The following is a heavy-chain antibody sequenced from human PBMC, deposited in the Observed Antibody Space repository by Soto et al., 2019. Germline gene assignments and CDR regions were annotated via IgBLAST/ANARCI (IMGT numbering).Heavy chain of an antibody. CDR2: INHSGST. V-gene: IGHV4-34*01. J-gene: IGHJ6*03. CDR1: GGSFSGYY. Sequence: SETLSLTCAVYGGSFSGYYWSWIRQPPGKGLEWIGEINHSGSTNYNPSLKSRVTISVDTSKNQFSLKLSSVTAADTAVYYCARAPVVYGSGRQYYYYYYMDVWGKGTTVTVS. D-gene: IGHD3-10*01. CDR3: ARAPVVYGSGRQYYYYYYMDV.